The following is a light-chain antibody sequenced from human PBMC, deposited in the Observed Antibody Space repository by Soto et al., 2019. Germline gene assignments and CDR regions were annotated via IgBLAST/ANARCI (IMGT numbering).Light chain of an antibody. CDR2: KAS. V-gene: IGKV1-5*03. CDR3: QQYNSLTWT. Sequence: DIQMTQSPSSLSASVGDRVTITSRASQSISSYLNWYQQKPGKAPKLLIYKASSLESGVPSRFSGSGSGTEFTLTISSLQPDDFATYYCQQYNSLTWTFGQGTKVDI. CDR1: QSISSY. J-gene: IGKJ1*01.